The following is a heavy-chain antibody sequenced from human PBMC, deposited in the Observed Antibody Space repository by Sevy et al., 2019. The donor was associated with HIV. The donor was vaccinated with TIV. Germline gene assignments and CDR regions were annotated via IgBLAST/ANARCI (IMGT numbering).Heavy chain of an antibody. V-gene: IGHV3-21*01. Sequence: GGSLRLSCAASGFTFSSYSMNWVRQAPGKGLEWVSSISGSSSYIYYADSVKGRFTISRDNAKKSLYLQMNSLRAEDTAVYYCARVAYDVWSGYDFDYWGQGTLVTVSS. CDR2: ISGSSSYI. D-gene: IGHD3-3*01. CDR1: GFTFSSYS. J-gene: IGHJ4*02. CDR3: ARVAYDVWSGYDFDY.